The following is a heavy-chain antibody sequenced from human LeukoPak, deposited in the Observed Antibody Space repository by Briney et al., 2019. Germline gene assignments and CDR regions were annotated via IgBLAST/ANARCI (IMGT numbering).Heavy chain of an antibody. J-gene: IGHJ4*02. CDR2: ITWNGATL. V-gene: IGHV3-9*01. D-gene: IGHD6-19*01. Sequence: GGSLRLSCAASGFTFHDYDMHWVRQPPGKGLEWVSGITWNGATLAYADSVKGRFTISRDNAKNSLFLQMNSLRTEDTALYYCAKSGSGWFSSFDSWGQGTLVSVSS. CDR1: GFTFHDYD. CDR3: AKSGSGWFSSFDS.